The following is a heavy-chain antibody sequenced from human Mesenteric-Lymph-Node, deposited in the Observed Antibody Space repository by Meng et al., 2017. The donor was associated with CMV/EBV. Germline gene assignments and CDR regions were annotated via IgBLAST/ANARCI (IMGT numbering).Heavy chain of an antibody. CDR1: GFTFSSYA. CDR3: ARVKAVAGEPLDY. CDR2: ISYDGSNK. J-gene: IGHJ4*02. Sequence: GESLKISCAASGFTFSSYAMHWVRQAPGKGLEWVAVISYDGSNKYYADSVKGRFTISRDNSKNTLYLQMNSLRAEDTAVYYCARVKAVAGEPLDYWGQGTLVTVSS. V-gene: IGHV3-30*04. D-gene: IGHD6-19*01.